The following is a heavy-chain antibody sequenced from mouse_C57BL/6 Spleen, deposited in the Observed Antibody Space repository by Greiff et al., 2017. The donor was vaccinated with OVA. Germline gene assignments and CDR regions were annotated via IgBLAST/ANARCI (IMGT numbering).Heavy chain of an antibody. V-gene: IGHV1-50*01. CDR3: ARKGYLRPYYFDY. CDR2: IDPSDSYT. CDR1: GYTFTSYW. D-gene: IGHD2-14*01. Sequence: QVQLKQSGAELVKPGASVKLSCKASGYTFTSYWMQWVKQRPGQGLEWIGEIDPSDSYTNYNQKFKGKATLTVDTSSSTAYMQLSSLTSEDSAVYYCARKGYLRPYYFDYWGQGTTLTVSS. J-gene: IGHJ2*01.